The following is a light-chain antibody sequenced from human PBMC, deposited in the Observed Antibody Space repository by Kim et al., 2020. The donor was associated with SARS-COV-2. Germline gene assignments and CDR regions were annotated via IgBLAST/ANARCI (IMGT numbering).Light chain of an antibody. CDR3: SSYTSSTTNYV. J-gene: IGLJ1*01. CDR2: DVS. V-gene: IGLV2-14*03. Sequence: QSIPLSCTGTSSDVGGYNYVSWYQQHPGKAPKLMIYDVSNRPSGVSNRFSGSKSGNTASLTISGLQAEDEADYYCSSYTSSTTNYVFGTGTKVTVL. CDR1: SSDVGGYNY.